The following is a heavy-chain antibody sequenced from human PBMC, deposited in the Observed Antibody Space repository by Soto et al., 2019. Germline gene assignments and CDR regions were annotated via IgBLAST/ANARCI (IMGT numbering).Heavy chain of an antibody. V-gene: IGHV1-69*13. D-gene: IGHD2-15*01. Sequence: SVKVSCKASGGTFSSYAISWVRQAPGQGLEWMGGIIPIFGTANYAQKFQGRVTITADESTSTAYMELSSLRSEDTAVYYCAAYRSGGSCYSDYYGMDVWGQGTTVTVSS. CDR1: GGTFSSYA. CDR2: IIPIFGTA. J-gene: IGHJ6*02. CDR3: AAYRSGGSCYSDYYGMDV.